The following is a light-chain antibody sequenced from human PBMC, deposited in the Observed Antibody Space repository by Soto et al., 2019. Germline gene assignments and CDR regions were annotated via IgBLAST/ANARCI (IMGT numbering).Light chain of an antibody. CDR2: DAY. CDR1: QSFRGL. J-gene: IGKJ5*01. V-gene: IGKV3-11*01. Sequence: VLTQSPVTLSLSPGEKATLSCRASQSFRGLLAWYQQKPGQAPRILIYDAYNRPTGITPRFSGSSSGKDFTLTISSLEPEDSAVYDCQQRHIWHITFGQGTRLEIK. CDR3: QQRHIWHIT.